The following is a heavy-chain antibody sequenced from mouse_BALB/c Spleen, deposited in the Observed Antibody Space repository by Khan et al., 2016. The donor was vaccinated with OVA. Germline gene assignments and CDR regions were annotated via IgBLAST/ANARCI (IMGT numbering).Heavy chain of an antibody. Sequence: EVQLQESGPGLVKPSQSLSLTCTVTGYSITSDYAWNWIRQFPGNKLEWMGYISYSGSTNYNPALKSQISITRDTSKNQFFLQLNSLTTEDTATYDCARDGSRYNYAIDYWGQGTSVTVSS. CDR2: ISYSGST. CDR1: GYSITSDYA. D-gene: IGHD2-3*01. CDR3: ARDGSRYNYAIDY. V-gene: IGHV3-2*02. J-gene: IGHJ4*01.